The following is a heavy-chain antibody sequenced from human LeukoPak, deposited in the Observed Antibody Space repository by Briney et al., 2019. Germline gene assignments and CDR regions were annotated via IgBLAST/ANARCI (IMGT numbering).Heavy chain of an antibody. Sequence: PSETLSLTCTVSGGSISSSSYYWGWIRQPPGKGLEWIGSIYYSGSTYYNPSLKSRVTISVDTSKNQFSLKLSSVTAADAAVYYCARLRRWLRSPFDYWGQGTLVTVSS. CDR3: ARLRRWLRSPFDY. V-gene: IGHV4-39*01. D-gene: IGHD5-12*01. CDR1: GGSISSSSYY. CDR2: IYYSGST. J-gene: IGHJ4*02.